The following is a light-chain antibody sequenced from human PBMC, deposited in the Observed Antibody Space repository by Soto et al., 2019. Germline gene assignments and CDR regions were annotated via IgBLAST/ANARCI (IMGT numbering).Light chain of an antibody. CDR1: RTINTY. V-gene: IGKV1-39*01. CDR3: QHLNSYPFT. J-gene: IGKJ5*01. CDR2: GAS. Sequence: DIQMTQSPSSVSASVLERFTITCPASRTINTYLNWFQQKPGEPPRLLIYGASTLHDGVPSRFSGSGSGTDFTLTINTLQPEDFATYYCQHLNSYPFTFGQGTRLET.